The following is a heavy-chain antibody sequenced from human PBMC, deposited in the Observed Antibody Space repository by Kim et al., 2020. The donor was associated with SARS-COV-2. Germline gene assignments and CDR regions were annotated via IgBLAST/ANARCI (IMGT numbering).Heavy chain of an antibody. D-gene: IGHD3-9*01. Sequence: GESLKISCKGSGYSFTSYWIGWVRQMPGKGLEWMGIIYPGDSDTRYSPSFQGQVTISADKSISTAYLQWSSLKASDTAMYYCARRSSYYDILTGYYLDYWGEGTLVTVSS. J-gene: IGHJ4*02. CDR1: GYSFTSYW. CDR2: IYPGDSDT. V-gene: IGHV5-51*01. CDR3: ARRSSYYDILTGYYLDY.